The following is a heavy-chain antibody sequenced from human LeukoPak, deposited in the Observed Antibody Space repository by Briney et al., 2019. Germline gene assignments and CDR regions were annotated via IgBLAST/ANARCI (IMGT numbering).Heavy chain of an antibody. D-gene: IGHD6-13*01. Sequence: GESLKISCKGSGYSFTSYWIGWVRQMPGKGLEWMGIIYRGDSDTRYSPSFQGQVTISADKSISTAYLQWSSLKASDIAMYYCARTYVGAAAGIQTWFDPWGQGTLVTVSS. V-gene: IGHV5-51*01. CDR1: GYSFTSYW. CDR3: ARTYVGAAAGIQTWFDP. J-gene: IGHJ5*02. CDR2: IYRGDSDT.